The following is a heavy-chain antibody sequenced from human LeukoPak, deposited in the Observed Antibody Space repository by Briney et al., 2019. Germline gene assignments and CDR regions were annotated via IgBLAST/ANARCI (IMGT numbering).Heavy chain of an antibody. CDR2: MNSDGSYT. Sequence: PGWSLRLSCAASGFTFSSYWMHWVRRAPGKGLMWVSRMNSDGSYTNYADSVKGRFTISRDNARSTLYLQMNSLRAGDTAVYYCAKDTVKVAMIRRVPHYMDVWGKGTTVTIS. D-gene: IGHD5-12*01. V-gene: IGHV3-74*01. CDR1: GFTFSSYW. J-gene: IGHJ6*03. CDR3: AKDTVKVAMIRRVPHYMDV.